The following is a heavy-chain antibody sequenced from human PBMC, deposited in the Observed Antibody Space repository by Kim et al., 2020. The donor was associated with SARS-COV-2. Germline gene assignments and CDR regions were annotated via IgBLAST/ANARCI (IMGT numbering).Heavy chain of an antibody. CDR1: GITLSDFE. CDR2: ISSSGAL. D-gene: IGHD3-3*01. CDR3: ARHYAIFGVPGGMDV. Sequence: GGSLRLSCAVSGITLSDFEIDWVRQAPGQGLEWVSSISSSGALHYADSVKGRFILSGDNAKNSLYMHMNSLRAEDTAVYYCARHYAIFGVPGGMDVWGRGTTVTVSS. J-gene: IGHJ6*01. V-gene: IGHV3-48*03.